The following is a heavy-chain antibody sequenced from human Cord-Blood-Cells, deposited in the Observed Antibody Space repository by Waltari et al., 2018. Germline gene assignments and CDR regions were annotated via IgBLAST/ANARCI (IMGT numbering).Heavy chain of an antibody. V-gene: IGHV3-21*01. CDR1: GFLFMSKR. CDR3: ARDWHWGPGSPGY. J-gene: IGHJ4*02. D-gene: IGHD7-27*01. CDR2: FSGSSIYL. Sequence: VRLVASGGGRATRGGWLRLSTPASGFLFMSKRMYWAGQAHGKALEWVSSFSGSSIYLYYADSVTGRFPISRDNAKNSLYLQMNSLRAEDTALYYCARDWHWGPGSPGYWGQGTLVTVSS.